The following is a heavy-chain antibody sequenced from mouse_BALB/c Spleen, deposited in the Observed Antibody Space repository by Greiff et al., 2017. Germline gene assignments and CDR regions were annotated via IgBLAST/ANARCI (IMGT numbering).Heavy chain of an antibody. Sequence: QVQLQQPGAELVKPGASVKLSCKASGYTFTSYYMYWVKQRPGQGLEWIGGINPSNGGTNFNEKFKSKATLTVDKSSSTAYMQLSSLTSEDSAVYYCTRGSLLIYYYGSSYFDYWGQGTTLTVSS. V-gene: IGHV1S81*02. CDR1: GYTFTSYY. CDR2: INPSNGGT. J-gene: IGHJ2*01. CDR3: TRGSLLIYYYGSSYFDY. D-gene: IGHD1-1*01.